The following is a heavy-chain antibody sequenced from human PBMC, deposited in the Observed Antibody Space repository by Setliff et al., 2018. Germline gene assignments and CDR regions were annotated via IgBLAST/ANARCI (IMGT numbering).Heavy chain of an antibody. D-gene: IGHD7-27*01. CDR3: VRDLHWGFDY. CDR1: GFTFSSYS. CDR2: ISSSSNTI. V-gene: IGHV3-48*01. J-gene: IGHJ4*02. Sequence: PGGSLRLSCAASGFTFSSYSMTWVRQAPGKGLEWLSFISSSSNTIYYADSVKGRFTISRDNAGDSLFLQMNSLRAEDTAVYYCVRDLHWGFDYWGLGTLVTVSS.